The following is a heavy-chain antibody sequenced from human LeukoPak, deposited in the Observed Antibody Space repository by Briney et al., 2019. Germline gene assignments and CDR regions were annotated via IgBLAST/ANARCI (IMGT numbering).Heavy chain of an antibody. J-gene: IGHJ6*02. CDR3: TKKRLNRLGSHGIDV. CDR2: ISRSGSST. V-gene: IGHV3-23*01. CDR1: GFTFSTYA. Sequence: GGSLRLSCAASGFTFSTYAMTWVRQAPGKGLECVSVISRSGSSTHYADSVKGRFTISRDNSKNMLYLQMNSLRAEDTAIYYCTKKRLNRLGSHGIDVWGQGTTVTVSS. D-gene: IGHD4-17*01.